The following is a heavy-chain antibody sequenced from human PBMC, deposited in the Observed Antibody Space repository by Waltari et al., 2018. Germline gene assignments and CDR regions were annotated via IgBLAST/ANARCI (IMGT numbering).Heavy chain of an antibody. CDR1: GFTLSSSA. V-gene: IGHV3-30*18. D-gene: IGHD1-1*01. CDR3: AKVPGTSQLYYLDN. J-gene: IGHJ4*02. CDR2: ISYNGNDK. Sequence: QVQLVESGGGAVKPGRSLRLSCAATGFTLSSSAMHWVRQAPGKGLEWVAVISYNGNDKYYTDSVKGRFTISRDNSKNTLYLQMNSLRPEDTAVYYCAKVPGTSQLYYLDNWGQGTLVTVSS.